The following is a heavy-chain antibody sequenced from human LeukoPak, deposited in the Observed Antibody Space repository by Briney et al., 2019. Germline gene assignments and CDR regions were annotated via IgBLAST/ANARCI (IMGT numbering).Heavy chain of an antibody. V-gene: IGHV3-7*01. Sequence: GGSLRLSCAASGFTFSSYSMNWVRQAPGKGLEWVANIKQDGSEKYYVDSVKGRFTISRDNAKNSLYLQMNSLRAEDTAVYYCAREVTPYYWGQGTLVTVSS. CDR3: AREVTPYY. CDR2: IKQDGSEK. CDR1: GFTFSSYS. J-gene: IGHJ4*02. D-gene: IGHD4-23*01.